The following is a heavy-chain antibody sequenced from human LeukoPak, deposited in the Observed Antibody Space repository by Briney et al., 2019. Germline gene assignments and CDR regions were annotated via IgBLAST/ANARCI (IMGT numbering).Heavy chain of an antibody. CDR1: GGTLSSYA. V-gene: IGHV1-69*05. CDR2: IIPIFGTA. D-gene: IGHD3-3*02. J-gene: IGHJ6*03. CDR3: ARGPSIGYYYMDV. Sequence: SVKVSCKASGGTLSSYAISWVRQAPGQGLEWMGGIIPIFGTANYAQKFQGRVTITTDESTSTAYMELSSLRSEDTAVYYCARGPSIGYYYMDVWGKGTTVTVSS.